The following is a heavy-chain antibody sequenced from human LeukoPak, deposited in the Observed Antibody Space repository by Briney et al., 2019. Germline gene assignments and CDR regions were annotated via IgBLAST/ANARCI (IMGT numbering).Heavy chain of an antibody. CDR3: AVVNYDYVWGSYSYYFDY. V-gene: IGHV1-18*01. CDR2: ISAYNGNT. CDR1: GYTFTSYG. Sequence: ASVKVSCKASGYTFTSYGISWVRQAPGQGLERMGWISAYNGNTNYAQKLQGRVTMTTDTSTSTAYMELRSLRSDDTAVYYCAVVNYDYVWGSYSYYFDYWGQGTLVTVSS. D-gene: IGHD3-16*01. J-gene: IGHJ4*02.